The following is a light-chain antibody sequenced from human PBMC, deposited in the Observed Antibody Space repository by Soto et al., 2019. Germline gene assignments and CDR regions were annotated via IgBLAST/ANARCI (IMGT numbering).Light chain of an antibody. CDR2: WAS. CDR1: QSVLYSSKNKNY. V-gene: IGKV4-1*01. CDR3: QQYYSTPWT. J-gene: IGKJ1*01. Sequence: DIVMTQSPDSLAVSLGERATINCKSSQSVLYSSKNKNYLAWYQQKPGQPPKLLIHWASTRESGVPDRFSGSGSGTDFTLTISSLQAEDVAVYYCQQYYSTPWTFVQGTKVEIK.